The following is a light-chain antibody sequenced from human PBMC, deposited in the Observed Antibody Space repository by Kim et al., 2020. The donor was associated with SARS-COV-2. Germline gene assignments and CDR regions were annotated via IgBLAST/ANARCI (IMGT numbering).Light chain of an antibody. Sequence: SYELTQPPSVSVSPGKTASITCGGNNIGSKSVHWYQQKPGQSPVLVIYYDSDRPSGIPERFSGSNSGNTATLTISRAEAGDEADYYCQVWDSSSDGLVFG. V-gene: IGLV3-21*01. J-gene: IGLJ2*01. CDR3: QVWDSSSDGLV. CDR1: NIGSKS. CDR2: YDS.